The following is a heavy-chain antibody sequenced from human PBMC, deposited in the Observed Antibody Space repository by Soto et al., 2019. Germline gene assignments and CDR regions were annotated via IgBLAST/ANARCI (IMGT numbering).Heavy chain of an antibody. V-gene: IGHV3-7*01. J-gene: IGHJ3*02. D-gene: IGHD3-10*01. CDR3: ARDSNYGSRIRYFDAFDI. CDR1: GFTFRSYW. CDR2: IKQDGSDK. Sequence: EVQLVESGGGLVQPGTSLRLSCAASGFTFRSYWMTWVRQAPGKGLEWVANIKQDGSDKFYVDSVKGRFTISRDNAKNSLFLHMNSLRADDTAVYYCARDSNYGSRIRYFDAFDIWGQGTMVIVSS.